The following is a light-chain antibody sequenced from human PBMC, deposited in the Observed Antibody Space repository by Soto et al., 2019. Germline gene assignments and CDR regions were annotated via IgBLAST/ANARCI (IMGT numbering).Light chain of an antibody. CDR3: CSFAGSYTSYV. Sequence: QSFLTQPRSVPGSPGQSVTISCTGTSNYVSWYQQDPGKAPKLIIYDVSKRPSGVPDRFSGSKSGNTASLTISGLQAEDEADYFCCSFAGSYTSYVFGTGTKVTVL. CDR1: SNY. CDR2: DVS. V-gene: IGLV2-11*01. J-gene: IGLJ1*01.